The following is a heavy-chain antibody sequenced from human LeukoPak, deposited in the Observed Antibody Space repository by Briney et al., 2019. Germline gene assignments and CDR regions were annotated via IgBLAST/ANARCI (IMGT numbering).Heavy chain of an antibody. CDR2: ISYDGSNK. V-gene: IGHV3-30*04. J-gene: IGHJ4*02. D-gene: IGHD3-10*01. CDR3: ARDSGEVPDY. Sequence: GGSLRLSCAASGFTFSSYAMHWVRQAPGKGLEWVAVISYDGSNKYYADSVKGRFTISRDNSKNTLYLQMNSLRAEDTAAYYCARDSGEVPDYWGQGTLVTVSS. CDR1: GFTFSSYA.